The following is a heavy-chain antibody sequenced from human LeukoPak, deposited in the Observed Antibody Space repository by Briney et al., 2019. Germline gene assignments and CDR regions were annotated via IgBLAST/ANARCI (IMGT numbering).Heavy chain of an antibody. D-gene: IGHD6-13*01. V-gene: IGHV3-21*01. CDR1: GFTFSSYN. Sequence: PGGSLRLSCAASGFTFSSYNMNWVRQAPGKGLEWVSSISSSSSYIYYADSVKGRFTISRDNAKNSLYLRMNSLRAEDTAVYYCACTPYGQQLAWFDPWGQGTLVTVSS. CDR3: ACTPYGQQLAWFDP. J-gene: IGHJ5*02. CDR2: ISSSSSYI.